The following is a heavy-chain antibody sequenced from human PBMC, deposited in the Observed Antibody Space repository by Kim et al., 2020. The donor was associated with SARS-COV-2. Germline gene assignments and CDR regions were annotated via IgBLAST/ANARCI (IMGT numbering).Heavy chain of an antibody. CDR1: GYNFASYG. J-gene: IGHJ4*02. V-gene: IGHV1-18*01. CDR3: ARDPEFYGSGSCDY. Sequence: ASVKVSCKASGYNFASYGISWVRQAPGQGLEWMGWISAYNGNTDSAQKFQDRITMTTDTSTSTAYMDLRSLRSDDTAVYYCARDPEFYGSGSCDYWGQGTLVTVSS. D-gene: IGHD3-10*01. CDR2: ISAYNGNT.